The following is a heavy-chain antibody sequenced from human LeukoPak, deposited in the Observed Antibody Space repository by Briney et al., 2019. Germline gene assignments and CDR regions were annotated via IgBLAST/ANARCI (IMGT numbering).Heavy chain of an antibody. J-gene: IGHJ5*02. D-gene: IGHD6-19*01. CDR3: ARANGSQWLPNGDWFDP. CDR1: GYTFTGYY. Sequence: ASVKVSCKASGYTFTGYYMHWVRQAPGQGLEWMGWINPNSGGTNYAQKFQGWVTMTRDTSISTAYMELSRLRSDDTAVYYCARANGSQWLPNGDWFDPWGQGTLVTVSS. V-gene: IGHV1-2*04. CDR2: INPNSGGT.